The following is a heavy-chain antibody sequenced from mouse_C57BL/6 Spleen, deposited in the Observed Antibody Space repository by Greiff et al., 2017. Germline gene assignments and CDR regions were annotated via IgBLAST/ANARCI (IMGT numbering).Heavy chain of an antibody. CDR3: ARDYYGWYFDV. D-gene: IGHD1-1*01. CDR1: GYTFTDYN. Sequence: VQLKESGPELVKPGASVKMSCKASGYTFTDYNMHWVKQSHGKSLEWIGYINPNNGGTSYNQKFKGKATLTVNKSSSTAYMELRSLTSEDSAVYYCARDYYGWYFDVWGTGTTVTVSS. V-gene: IGHV1-22*01. CDR2: INPNNGGT. J-gene: IGHJ1*03.